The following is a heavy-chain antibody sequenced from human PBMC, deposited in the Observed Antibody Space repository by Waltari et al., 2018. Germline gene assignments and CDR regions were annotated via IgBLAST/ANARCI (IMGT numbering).Heavy chain of an antibody. D-gene: IGHD3-10*01. Sequence: QVQLQESGPGLVKPSETLSLTCTVSGGSIRSYYWSWIRQPAGKGLEWIGRIYTSGSTNYNPPLKSRVTMSVDTSKNQFSLKLSSVTAADTAVYYCARGGRGPLGYGNWYVDIWGRGTLVTVSS. CDR3: ARGGRGPLGYGNWYVDI. CDR1: GGSIRSYY. CDR2: IYTSGST. V-gene: IGHV4-4*07. J-gene: IGHJ2*01.